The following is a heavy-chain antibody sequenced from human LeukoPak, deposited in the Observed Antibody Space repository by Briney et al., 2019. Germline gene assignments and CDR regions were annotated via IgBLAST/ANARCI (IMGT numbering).Heavy chain of an antibody. V-gene: IGHV4-39*01. CDR1: GGSISTSSYY. CDR3: ARSVAGYSYDY. Sequence: SETLSLTCTVSGGSISTSSYYWGWIRQPPGKGLEWIGTIYSSGNTYYNPSLRSRVTISVDTSKNQFSLNLSSVTAADTALYYCARSVAGYSYDYWGQGTLVTVSS. D-gene: IGHD5-18*01. CDR2: IYSSGNT. J-gene: IGHJ4*02.